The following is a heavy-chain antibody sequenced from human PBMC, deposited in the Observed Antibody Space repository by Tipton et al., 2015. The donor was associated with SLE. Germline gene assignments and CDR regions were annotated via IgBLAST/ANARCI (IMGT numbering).Heavy chain of an antibody. CDR1: GFNFSSYG. J-gene: IGHJ2*01. V-gene: IGHV3-33*06. CDR2: IWYDGSNK. D-gene: IGHD7-27*01. CDR3: AKGVTGAMYFDL. Sequence: SLRLSCAASGFNFSSYGMHWVRQAPGKGLEWVAVIWYDGSNKYCADSVKGRFTISRDNSKNTLYVQMNSLRAEDTAVYYCAKGVTGAMYFDLWGRGTPVTVSS.